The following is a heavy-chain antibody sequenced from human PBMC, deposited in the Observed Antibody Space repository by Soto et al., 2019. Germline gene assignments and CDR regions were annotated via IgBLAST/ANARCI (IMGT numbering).Heavy chain of an antibody. CDR3: ARHDTYYHILSFDY. CDR2: IYYSGST. D-gene: IGHD3-9*01. J-gene: IGHJ4*02. V-gene: IGHV4-39*01. Sequence: SETLSLTCTVSGGSISSSSYYWGWIRQPPGKGLEWIGSIYYSGSTYYNPSLKSRVTISVDTSKNQFSLKLSSVTAADTAVYYCARHDTYYHILSFDYWGQGTLVTVSS. CDR1: GGSISSSSYY.